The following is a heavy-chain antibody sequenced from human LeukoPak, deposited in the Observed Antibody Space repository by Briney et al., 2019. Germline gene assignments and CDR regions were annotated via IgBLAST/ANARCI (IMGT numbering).Heavy chain of an antibody. J-gene: IGHJ3*02. Sequence: ASVKVSCKASGYTFTGYYMHWVRQAPGQGLEWVGWINPNSGGTNYAQKFQGRVTMTRDTSLSTAYMELSRLRSDDTAVYYCARAFTDYGDYDAFDIWGQGTMITVSS. D-gene: IGHD4-17*01. V-gene: IGHV1-2*02. CDR3: ARAFTDYGDYDAFDI. CDR2: INPNSGGT. CDR1: GYTFTGYY.